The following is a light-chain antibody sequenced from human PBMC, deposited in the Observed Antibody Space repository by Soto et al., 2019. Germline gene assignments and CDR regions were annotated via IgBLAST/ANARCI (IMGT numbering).Light chain of an antibody. J-gene: IGKJ5*01. CDR2: GAS. Sequence: ELVMRQSPATLSVSPGETATLCLMASQSVSNNVAWYQQKPGQAPRLLILGASTRATGIPARFSGSGSGTEFTLSISSLQSEDFAVYYCKQYKEWPPFTFGQGTRLEIK. V-gene: IGKV3-15*01. CDR3: KQYKEWPPFT. CDR1: QSVSNN.